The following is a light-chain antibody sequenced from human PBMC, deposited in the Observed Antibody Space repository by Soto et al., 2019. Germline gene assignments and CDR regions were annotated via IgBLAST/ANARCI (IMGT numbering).Light chain of an antibody. CDR1: ESVSSSY. CDR3: QQYGGSPRT. Sequence: EIVLTQSPGTLSLSPGERATLSCRASESVSSSYLAWYQQKPGQAPRLLIYGASTRATGIPDRFSGSGSGTDFTLTISRLEPEDPAVYYCQQYGGSPRTFGQGTKVEIK. V-gene: IGKV3-20*01. CDR2: GAS. J-gene: IGKJ1*01.